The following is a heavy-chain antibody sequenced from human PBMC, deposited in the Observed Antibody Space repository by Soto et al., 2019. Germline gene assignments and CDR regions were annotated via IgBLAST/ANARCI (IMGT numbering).Heavy chain of an antibody. CDR2: IIPIFGTP. Sequence: QVQLVQSGAEVKKPGSSVKVSCKASGGTFSNYAFSWVRQAPGQGPEWMGGIIPIFGTPNYAQKFQARLTITADESTSTAYMELSSLRSEDTAVYYCARCGNWNYASDSWGQGTLVTVS. CDR3: ARCGNWNYASDS. J-gene: IGHJ4*02. V-gene: IGHV1-69*01. D-gene: IGHD1-7*01. CDR1: GGTFSNYA.